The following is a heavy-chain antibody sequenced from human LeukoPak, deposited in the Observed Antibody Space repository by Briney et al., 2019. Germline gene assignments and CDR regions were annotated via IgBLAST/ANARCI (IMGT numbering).Heavy chain of an antibody. V-gene: IGHV3-30*03. CDR2: ISYDGSNK. CDR3: ARSYEYYLGSGYGMDV. D-gene: IGHD3-10*01. CDR1: GFTFGSYG. J-gene: IGHJ6*02. Sequence: GRSLRLSCAASGFTFGSYGMHWVRQAPGKGLEWVAVISYDGSNKYYADSVKGRFTISRDNSKNTLYLQMNSLRAEDTAVYYCARSYEYYLGSGYGMDVWGQGTTVTVSS.